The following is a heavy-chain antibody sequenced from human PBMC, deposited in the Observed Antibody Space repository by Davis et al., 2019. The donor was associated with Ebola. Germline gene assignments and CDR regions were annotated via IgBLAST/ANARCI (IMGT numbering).Heavy chain of an antibody. V-gene: IGHV4-59*12. J-gene: IGHJ2*01. CDR2: IHYTGST. Sequence: MPSETLSPTCILSGGSTTTFYWSWIRQAPGKGLGWIGFIHYTGSTNYNPAPKSRVTISVDTSKNQFTLKLNSVTAADTAVYYCAKDYYESSGYFWYFELWGRGTLVTVSS. D-gene: IGHD3-22*01. CDR3: AKDYYESSGYFWYFEL. CDR1: GGSTTTFY.